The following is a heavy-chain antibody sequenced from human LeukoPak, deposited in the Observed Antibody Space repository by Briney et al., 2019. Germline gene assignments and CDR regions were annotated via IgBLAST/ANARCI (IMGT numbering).Heavy chain of an antibody. Sequence: GGSLRLSCAASGITVSTNYMSWVRQAPGKGLEWVSVIYSGGDTYYADSVKGRFTISRDNSKNTLYLQMNSLRAEDTAVYYCARDRDRGAFDIWGQGTMVTVSS. CDR1: GITVSTNY. J-gene: IGHJ3*02. CDR3: ARDRDRGAFDI. V-gene: IGHV3-53*01. CDR2: IYSGGDT. D-gene: IGHD3-10*01.